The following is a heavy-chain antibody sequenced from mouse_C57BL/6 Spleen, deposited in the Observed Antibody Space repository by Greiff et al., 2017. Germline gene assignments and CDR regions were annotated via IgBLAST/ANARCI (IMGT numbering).Heavy chain of an antibody. CDR1: GFSLTSYG. CDR2: IWSGGST. CDR3: ARGGYYVGYYAMDY. J-gene: IGHJ4*01. D-gene: IGHD2-3*01. Sequence: QVQLKESGPGLVQPSQSLSITCTVSGFSLTSYGVHWVRQSPGKGLEWLGVIWSGGSTDYNAAFISRLSISKDNSKSQVFFKMNSLQADDTAIYYCARGGYYVGYYAMDYWGQGTSVTVSS. V-gene: IGHV2-2*01.